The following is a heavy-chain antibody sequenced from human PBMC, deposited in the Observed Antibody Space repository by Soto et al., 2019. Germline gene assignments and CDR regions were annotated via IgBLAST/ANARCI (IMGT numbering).Heavy chain of an antibody. CDR3: ASRGGIVVVPAATLFDYGMDV. CDR2: IDPSDSYT. V-gene: IGHV5-10-1*01. CDR1: GYSFTSYW. Sequence: PGESLKISCKGSGYSFTSYWISWVRQMPGKGLEWMGRIDPSDSYTNYSPSFQGHVTISADKSISTAYLQWSSLKASDTAMYYCASRGGIVVVPAATLFDYGMDVWGQGTTVTVSS. D-gene: IGHD2-2*01. J-gene: IGHJ6*02.